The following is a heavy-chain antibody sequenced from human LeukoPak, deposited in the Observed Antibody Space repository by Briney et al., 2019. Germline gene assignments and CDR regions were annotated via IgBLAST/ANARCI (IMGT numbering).Heavy chain of an antibody. CDR2: IYYSGST. CDR3: ARIPYITMVRGVRAFWFDP. J-gene: IGHJ5*02. Sequence: SETLSLTCTVSGGSISSYYWSWIRQPPGKGLEWIGYIYYSGSTNYNPSLKSRVTISVDTSKNQFSLKLSSVTAADTAVYYCARIPYITMVRGVRAFWFDPWGQGTLDTVSS. CDR1: GGSISSYY. V-gene: IGHV4-59*01. D-gene: IGHD3-10*01.